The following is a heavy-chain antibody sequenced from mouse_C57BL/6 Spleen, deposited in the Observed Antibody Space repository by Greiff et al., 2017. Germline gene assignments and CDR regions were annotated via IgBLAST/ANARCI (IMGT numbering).Heavy chain of an antibody. V-gene: IGHV5-4*01. CDR2: ISDGGSYT. J-gene: IGHJ1*03. CDR3: ARETTVVATDWYFDV. Sequence: EVQVVESGGGLVKPGGSLKLSCAASGFTFSSYAMSWVRQTPEKRLEWVATISDGGSYTYYPDNVKGRFTISRDNAKNNLYLQMSHLKSEDTAMYYCARETTVVATDWYFDVWGTGTTVTVSS. CDR1: GFTFSSYA. D-gene: IGHD1-1*01.